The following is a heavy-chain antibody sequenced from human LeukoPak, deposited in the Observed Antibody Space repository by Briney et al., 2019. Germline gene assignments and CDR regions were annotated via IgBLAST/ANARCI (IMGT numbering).Heavy chain of an antibody. CDR1: GGTFSSYA. J-gene: IGHJ6*03. Sequence: SVKVSCKASGGTFSSYAISWVRQAPGQGLEWMGGISPIFGTANYAQKFQGRVTITADESTSTAYMELSSLRSEDTAVYYCARVSPGYSSSWYPYYYYYYYMDVWGKGTTVTVSS. D-gene: IGHD6-13*01. CDR2: ISPIFGTA. CDR3: ARVSPGYSSSWYPYYYYYYYMDV. V-gene: IGHV1-69*13.